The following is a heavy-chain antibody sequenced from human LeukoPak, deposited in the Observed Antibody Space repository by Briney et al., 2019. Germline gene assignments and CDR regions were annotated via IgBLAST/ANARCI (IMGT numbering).Heavy chain of an antibody. V-gene: IGHV3-48*01. Sequence: PGGSLRLSCAASGFTLSTYSMNWVRQAPGKGLEWLSYITSSSSTVYYADSVKGRFTISRDNSKNSLYLQMDSLTAEDTAVYYCASGVRGAAYFDYWGQGTLVTVSS. CDR3: ASGVRGAAYFDY. J-gene: IGHJ4*02. D-gene: IGHD3-10*01. CDR1: GFTLSTYS. CDR2: ITSSSSTV.